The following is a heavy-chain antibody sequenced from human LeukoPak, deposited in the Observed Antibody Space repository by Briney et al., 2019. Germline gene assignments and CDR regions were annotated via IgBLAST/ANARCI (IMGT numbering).Heavy chain of an antibody. D-gene: IGHD6-13*01. CDR2: IRYDGSNK. Sequence: GGSLRLSCAASGFTFSNYGMHWVRQAPGKGLEWVAFIRYDGSNKYYADSVKGRFTISRDNSKNTLYLQMNSLRAEDTAVYYCARDIAAAGALFDYWGQGTLVTVSS. V-gene: IGHV3-30*02. CDR3: ARDIAAAGALFDY. CDR1: GFTFSNYG. J-gene: IGHJ4*02.